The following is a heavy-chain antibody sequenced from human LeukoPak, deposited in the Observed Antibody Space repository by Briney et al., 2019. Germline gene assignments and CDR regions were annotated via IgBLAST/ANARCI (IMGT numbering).Heavy chain of an antibody. J-gene: IGHJ4*02. CDR1: GYTFTGYY. CDR3: ARDSIAVAGFDY. V-gene: IGHV1-2*02. D-gene: IGHD6-19*01. CDR2: INPNSGGT. Sequence: ASVKVSCKASGYTFTGYYMHWVRQAPGQGLEWMGWINPNSGGTNYAQKFQGRVTTTRDTSISTAYMELSRLRSDDTAVYYCARDSIAVAGFDYWGQGTLVTVSS.